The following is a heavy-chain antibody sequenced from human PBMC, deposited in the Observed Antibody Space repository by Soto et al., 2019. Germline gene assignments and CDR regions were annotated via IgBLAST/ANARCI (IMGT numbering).Heavy chain of an antibody. CDR3: ARDQGDCSGGSCYYRSDAFDI. Sequence: QVQLVQSGAEVKKPGSSVKVSCKASGVTFSSYTISWVRQAPGQGLEWMGRIIPILGIANYAQKFQGRVTITADKSTSTSYMELSSLRSEDTAVYYCARDQGDCSGGSCYYRSDAFDIWGQGTMVTVSS. CDR2: IIPILGIA. D-gene: IGHD2-15*01. J-gene: IGHJ3*02. V-gene: IGHV1-69*08. CDR1: GVTFSSYT.